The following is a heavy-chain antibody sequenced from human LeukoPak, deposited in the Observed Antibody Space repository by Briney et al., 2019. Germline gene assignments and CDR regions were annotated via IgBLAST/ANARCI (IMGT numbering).Heavy chain of an antibody. D-gene: IGHD4-17*01. CDR2: IYYSGST. CDR3: ARALWTVTTGTKFDY. V-gene: IGHV4-59*01. Sequence: SETLSLTCAVYGGSFSSYYWSWIRQPPGKGLEWIGYIYYSGSTNYNPSLKSRVTISVDTSKNQFSLKLSSVTAADTAVYYCARALWTVTTGTKFDYWGQGTLVTVSS. CDR1: GGSFSSYY. J-gene: IGHJ4*02.